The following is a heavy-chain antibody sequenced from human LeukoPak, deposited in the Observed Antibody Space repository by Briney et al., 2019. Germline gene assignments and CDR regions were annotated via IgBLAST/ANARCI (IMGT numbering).Heavy chain of an antibody. Sequence: TLSLTCTVSGGSISSGDYYWSWIRQPPGKGLEWIGYIYYSGSTYYNPSLKSRVTISVDTSKNQFSLKLSSVTAADTAVYYCATFLKRRRYGSSTSCLPYFDYWGQGTLVTVSS. CDR2: IYYSGST. D-gene: IGHD2-2*01. CDR3: ATFLKRRRYGSSTSCLPYFDY. CDR1: GGSISSGDYY. V-gene: IGHV4-30-4*08. J-gene: IGHJ4*02.